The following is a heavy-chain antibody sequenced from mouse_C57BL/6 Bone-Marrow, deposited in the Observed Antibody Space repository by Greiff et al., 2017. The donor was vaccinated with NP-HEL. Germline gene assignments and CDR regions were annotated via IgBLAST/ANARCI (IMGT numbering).Heavy chain of an antibody. CDR2: IYPGDGDT. CDR3: ARSPDGYPFAY. J-gene: IGHJ3*01. CDR1: GYAFSSSW. D-gene: IGHD2-3*01. V-gene: IGHV1-82*01. Sequence: QVQLKESGPELVKPGASVKISCKASGYAFSSSWMSWVKQRPGKGLEWIGRIYPGDGDTNYNGKFKGKATLTADKSSSTAYMQLSSLTSEDSAVYFCARSPDGYPFAYWGQGTLVTVSA.